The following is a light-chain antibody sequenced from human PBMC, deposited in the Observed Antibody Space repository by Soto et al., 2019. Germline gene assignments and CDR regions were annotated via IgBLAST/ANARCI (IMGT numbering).Light chain of an antibody. Sequence: DIVLTQSPVTLSLSPGERATLSCRASQSLRSSYLAWYQQKPGQAPRLLMYGASNRATGFPDRFSGSGSGTDFTLTISRLEPEDFPVYYCHCQQFDNSPLYTFGQGTKLEIK. CDR3: QQFDNSPLYT. CDR1: QSLRSSY. V-gene: IGKV3-20*01. J-gene: IGKJ2*01. CDR2: GAS.